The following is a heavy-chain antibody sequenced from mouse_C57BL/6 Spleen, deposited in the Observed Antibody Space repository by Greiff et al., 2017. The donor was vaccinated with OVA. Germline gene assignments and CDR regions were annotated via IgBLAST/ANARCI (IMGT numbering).Heavy chain of an antibody. CDR2: IYPGDGDT. V-gene: IGHV1-82*01. CDR1: GYAFSSSW. CDR3: ARGWDYCDY. D-gene: IGHD3-3*01. Sequence: QVQLQQSGPELVKPGASVKISCKASGYAFSSSWMNWVKQRPGKGLEWIGRIYPGDGDTNYNGKFKGKATLTADKSSSTAYMQLSSLTSEDSAVYFCARGWDYCDYWGQGTTLTVSS. J-gene: IGHJ2*01.